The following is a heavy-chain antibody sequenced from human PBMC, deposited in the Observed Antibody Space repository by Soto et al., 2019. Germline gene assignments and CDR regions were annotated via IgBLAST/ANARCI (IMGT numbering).Heavy chain of an antibody. J-gene: IGHJ4*02. CDR2: IWYDGSNK. Sequence: QVQLVESGGGVVQPGRSLRLSCAASGFTFSSYGMHWVRQAPGKGLEWVAVIWYDGSNKYYADSVKGRFTISRDNSKNTVYLQMNSLRAEDTAVYYCARDRQLGYFDYWGQGTLVTVSS. CDR3: ARDRQLGYFDY. CDR1: GFTFSSYG. V-gene: IGHV3-33*01. D-gene: IGHD3-16*01.